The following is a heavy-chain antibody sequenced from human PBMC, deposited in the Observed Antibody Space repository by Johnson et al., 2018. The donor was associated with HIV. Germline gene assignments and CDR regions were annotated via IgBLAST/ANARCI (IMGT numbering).Heavy chain of an antibody. CDR1: GFTFSSHW. J-gene: IGHJ3*02. CDR3: ARDDDYSKVRAFDI. CDR2: IKQDGSEK. V-gene: IGHV3-7*01. Sequence: VQLVESGGGLVQPGRSLRLSCAVSGFTFSSHWMTWVRQAPGKGLEWVANIKQDGSEKYYVDSVKGRFTISRDNAKNSLYLQMYRLRAEDTAVYYCARDDDYSKVRAFDIWGQGTMVIVSP. D-gene: IGHD4-11*01.